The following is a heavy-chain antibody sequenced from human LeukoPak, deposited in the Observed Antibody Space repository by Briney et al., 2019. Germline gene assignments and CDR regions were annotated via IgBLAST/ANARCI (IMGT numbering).Heavy chain of an antibody. CDR1: GGSFSGYY. Sequence: SETLSLTCAVYGGSFSGYYWSWIRQPPGKGLEWIGEVNHSGSTNYNPSLKSRVTISVDTSKNQFSLKLSSVTAADTAVYYCAATIMTRIRPLGYWGQGTLVTVSS. V-gene: IGHV4-34*01. J-gene: IGHJ4*02. D-gene: IGHD3-16*01. CDR3: AATIMTRIRPLGY. CDR2: VNHSGST.